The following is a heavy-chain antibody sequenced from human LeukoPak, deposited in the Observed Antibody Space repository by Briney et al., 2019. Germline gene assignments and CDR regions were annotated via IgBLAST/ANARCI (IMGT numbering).Heavy chain of an antibody. CDR2: IYYSGST. D-gene: IGHD3-22*01. J-gene: IGHJ4*02. V-gene: IGHV4-39*07. Sequence: SETLSLTCTVPGGSISSSSYYWGWIRQPPGKGLEWIGSIYYSGSTYYNPSLKSRVTISVDTSKNQFSLKLSSVTAADTAVYYCARSEYYYDSSGYSFDYWGQGTLVTVSS. CDR3: ARSEYYYDSSGYSFDY. CDR1: GGSISSSSYY.